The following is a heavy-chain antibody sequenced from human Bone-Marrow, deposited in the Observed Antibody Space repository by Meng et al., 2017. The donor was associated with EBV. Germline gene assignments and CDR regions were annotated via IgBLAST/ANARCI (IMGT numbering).Heavy chain of an antibody. CDR3: AKDCFGDKDS. J-gene: IGHJ4*02. V-gene: IGHV3-74*01. D-gene: IGHD2-21*01. CDR2: INTDGNVI. CDR1: GFTLISYW. Sequence: VQLGESGVGLVQPWWSLRLSCAAAGFTLISYWVHWVRRAPGKGLVWVSRINTDGNVINYADSVKGRFTISRDNAKNTVYLQMNNLRAEDTAVYYCAKDCFGDKDSWGQGTLVTVSS.